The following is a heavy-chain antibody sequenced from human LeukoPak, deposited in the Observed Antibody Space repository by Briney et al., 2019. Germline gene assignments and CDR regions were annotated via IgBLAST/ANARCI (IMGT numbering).Heavy chain of an antibody. CDR3: ARDRWDKGTAIPGGD. CDR1: GYTFTGYY. J-gene: IGHJ4*02. Sequence: ASVKVSCKASGYTFTGYYMHWVRQAPGQGLEWMGRINPNSGDTNYAQKFQGRVTMTRDTSISTAYMELSRLRSDDTAVYYCARDRWDKGTAIPGGDWGQGTLVTVSS. CDR2: INPNSGDT. D-gene: IGHD2-2*02. V-gene: IGHV1-2*06.